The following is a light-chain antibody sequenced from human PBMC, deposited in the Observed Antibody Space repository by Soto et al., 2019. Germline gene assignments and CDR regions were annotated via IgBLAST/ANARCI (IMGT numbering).Light chain of an antibody. V-gene: IGKV3-20*01. J-gene: IGKJ2*01. CDR3: QQYGSSPQT. CDR2: GAS. Sequence: EIVLTQSPGTLSLSPGERATLSCRASQTVKSSYLAWYQQKPGQAPRLLIYGASSRATGIPDTFSGSGSGTDFTLTISRLEPEDFAVYYCQQYGSSPQTFGQGTRLEIK. CDR1: QTVKSSY.